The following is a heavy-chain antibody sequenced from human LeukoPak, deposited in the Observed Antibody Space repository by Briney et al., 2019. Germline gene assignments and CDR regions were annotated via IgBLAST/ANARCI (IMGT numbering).Heavy chain of an antibody. J-gene: IGHJ4*02. CDR2: INYGGTT. CDR3: ARYVLYGSGKYYFDY. CDR1: GGCISSSNYY. D-gene: IGHD3-10*01. Sequence: SETLSLTCTVSGGCISSSNYYWSWIRQPPGKELEWIASINYGGTTYYNPSLKRRVTISVDTSKNQFSLRLSSVTAADTAVYLCARYVLYGSGKYYFDYWGQGSLVTVSS. V-gene: IGHV4-39*01.